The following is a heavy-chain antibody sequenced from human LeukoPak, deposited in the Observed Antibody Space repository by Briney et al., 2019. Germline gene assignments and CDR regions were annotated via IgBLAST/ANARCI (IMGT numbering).Heavy chain of an antibody. CDR2: ISSSNTI. D-gene: IGHD3-22*01. CDR3: ARAIGTYNWFDP. CDR1: GFTFSSYS. Sequence: PGGSLRLSCAASGFTFSSYSMNWVRQAPGKGLEWVSYISSSNTIYYADSVKGRFTISRDNAKNSLYLEMNSLRAEDTAVYYCARAIGTYNWFDPWGQGTLVTVSS. V-gene: IGHV3-48*04. J-gene: IGHJ5*02.